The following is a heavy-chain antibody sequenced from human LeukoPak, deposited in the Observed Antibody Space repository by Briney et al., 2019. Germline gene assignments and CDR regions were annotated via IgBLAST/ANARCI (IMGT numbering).Heavy chain of an antibody. CDR2: ISYTGTYI. D-gene: IGHD5-12*01. CDR1: GFTVSSNY. CDR3: ARDWRTPGSPLDY. Sequence: GGSLRLSCAASGFTVSSNYMSWVRQAPGKGLEWVSSISYTGTYIYYADSVKGRFTISRDNAKNSLYLRMNSLRAEDTAVYYCARDWRTPGSPLDYWGQGTLVTVSS. V-gene: IGHV3-21*01. J-gene: IGHJ4*02.